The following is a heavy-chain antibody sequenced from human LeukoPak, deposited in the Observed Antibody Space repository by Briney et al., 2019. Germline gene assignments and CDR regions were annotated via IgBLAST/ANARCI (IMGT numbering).Heavy chain of an antibody. CDR2: INHSGST. CDR3: ARGRKDIVVVPAAISNY. J-gene: IGHJ4*02. Sequence: SETLSLTCAVYGGSFSGYCWSWIRQPPGKGLEWIGEINHSGSTNYNPSLKSRVTISVDTSKNQFSLKLSSVTAADTAVYYCARGRKDIVVVPAAISNYWGQGTLVTVSA. V-gene: IGHV4-34*01. CDR1: GGSFSGYC. D-gene: IGHD2-2*01.